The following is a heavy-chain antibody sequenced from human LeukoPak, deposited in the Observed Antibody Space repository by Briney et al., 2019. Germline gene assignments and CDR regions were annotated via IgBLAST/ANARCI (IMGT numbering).Heavy chain of an antibody. CDR2: IIPIFGTA. Sequence: SVKVSCKASGGTFSSYAISWVRQAPGQGLEWMGGIIPIFGTANYTQKFQGRVTITTDESTSTAYMELSSLRSEDTAVYYCERDLGSEAAADNVGVAFDIWGQGTMVTVSS. CDR3: ERDLGSEAAADNVGVAFDI. J-gene: IGHJ3*02. V-gene: IGHV1-69*05. D-gene: IGHD6-13*01. CDR1: GGTFSSYA.